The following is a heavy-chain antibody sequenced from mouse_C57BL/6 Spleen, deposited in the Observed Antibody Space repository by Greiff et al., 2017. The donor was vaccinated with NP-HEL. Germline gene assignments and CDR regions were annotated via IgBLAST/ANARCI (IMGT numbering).Heavy chain of an antibody. CDR2: INPNYGTT. V-gene: IGHV1-39*01. D-gene: IGHD1-1*01. CDR3: ARSGLTTVVANWYFDV. Sequence: VQLQQSGPELVKPGASVKISCKASGYSFTDYNMNWVKQSNGKSLEWIGVINPNYGTTSYNQKFKGKATLTVDQSSSTAYMQLNSLTSEDSAVYYCARSGLTTVVANWYFDVWGTGTTVTVSS. CDR1: GYSFTDYN. J-gene: IGHJ1*03.